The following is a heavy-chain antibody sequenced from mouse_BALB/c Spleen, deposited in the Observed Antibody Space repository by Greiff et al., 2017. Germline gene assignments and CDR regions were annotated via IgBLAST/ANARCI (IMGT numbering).Heavy chain of an antibody. CDR3: AREGSNYVRYFDY. CDR1: GFTFSSYA. CDR2: ISSGGST. D-gene: IGHD2-5*01. V-gene: IGHV5-6-5*01. J-gene: IGHJ2*01. Sequence: VKLVESGGGLVKPGGSLKLSCAASGFTFSSYAMSWVRQTPEKRLEWVASISSGGSTYYPDSVKGRFTISRDNARNILYLQMSSLRSEDTAMYYCAREGSNYVRYFDYWGQGTTLTVSS.